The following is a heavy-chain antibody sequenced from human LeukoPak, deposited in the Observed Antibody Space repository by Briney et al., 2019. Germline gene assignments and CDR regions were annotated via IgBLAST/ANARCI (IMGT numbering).Heavy chain of an antibody. CDR2: ISYDGSNK. D-gene: IGHD6-19*01. J-gene: IGHJ4*02. Sequence: GGSLRLSCAASGFTFSTYVMSWVRQAPGKGLEWVAVISYDGSNKYYADSVKGRFTISRDNSKNTLYLQMNSLRAEDTAVYYCAKDLAGDYDYWGQGTLVTVSS. CDR1: GFTFSTYV. CDR3: AKDLAGDYDY. V-gene: IGHV3-30*18.